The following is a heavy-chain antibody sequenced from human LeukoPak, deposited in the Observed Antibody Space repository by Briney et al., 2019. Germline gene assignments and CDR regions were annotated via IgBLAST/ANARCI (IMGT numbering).Heavy chain of an antibody. V-gene: IGHV3-23*01. Sequence: GGSLRLSCAASGFTFSGFAMCWVRQAPGTGLEWVSAISGGGGSINYADSVKGRFTISGDNSKNSLYLQMNSLRAEDTAVYYCAKDRSPLWTDAFDIWGQGTMVTVSS. CDR3: AKDRSPLWTDAFDI. CDR2: ISGGGGSI. J-gene: IGHJ3*02. D-gene: IGHD2/OR15-2a*01. CDR1: GFTFSGFA.